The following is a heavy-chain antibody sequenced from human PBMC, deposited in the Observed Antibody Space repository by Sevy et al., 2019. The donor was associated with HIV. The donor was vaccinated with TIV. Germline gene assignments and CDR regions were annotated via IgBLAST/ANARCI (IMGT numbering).Heavy chain of an antibody. J-gene: IGHJ6*02. V-gene: IGHV3-23*01. CDR3: EKGFCSGGICHRDYYYYGMDV. CDR2: ISGSGRYT. CDR1: EFTFSSYA. Sequence: GGSLRLSCAASEFTFSSYAMSWVRQAPGKGLEWVSSISGSGRYTYYADSVEGRFTSSRDNSKNTLYVQMNSLRAEDTAVDYCEKGFCSGGICHRDYYYYGMDVWGQGTTVTVSS. D-gene: IGHD2-15*01.